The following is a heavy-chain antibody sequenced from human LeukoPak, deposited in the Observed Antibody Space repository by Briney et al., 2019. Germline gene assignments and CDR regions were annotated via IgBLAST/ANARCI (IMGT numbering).Heavy chain of an antibody. J-gene: IGHJ4*02. Sequence: PGGSLRLSCAASGFTFSSYAMSWVRQAPGKGLEWVSAISGSGGSTYYADSVKGRFTISRDNSKNTLYLQMNSLRAKDTAVYYCAKDMVRGVIKRGYFDYWGQGTLVTVSS. D-gene: IGHD3-10*01. V-gene: IGHV3-23*01. CDR3: AKDMVRGVIKRGYFDY. CDR1: GFTFSSYA. CDR2: ISGSGGST.